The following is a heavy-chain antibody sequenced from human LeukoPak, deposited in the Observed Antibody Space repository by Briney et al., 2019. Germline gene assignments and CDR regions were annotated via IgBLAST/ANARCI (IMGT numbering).Heavy chain of an antibody. CDR3: VKDVFRWAFDV. CDR2: ISGSGGST. CDR1: GFTFTSFG. D-gene: IGHD3-3*01. V-gene: IGHV3-23*01. J-gene: IGHJ3*01. Sequence: GGSLRLSCAASGFTFTSFGMSWVRQAPGKGLEWVSTISGSGGSTYYADSVKGRFTISRDISKNTLYLQMNFLAADDTAVYFCVKDVFRWAFDVWGQGTMVTVSS.